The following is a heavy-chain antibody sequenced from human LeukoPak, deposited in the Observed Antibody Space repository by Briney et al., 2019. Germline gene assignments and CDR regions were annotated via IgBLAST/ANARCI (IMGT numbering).Heavy chain of an antibody. V-gene: IGHV4-4*07. Sequence: KPSETLSLTXTVSGGSISSYYWSWIRQPAGKGLEWIGRIYTTGSTNYNPSLKSRVTMSVDTSKNQFSLKLRSVTAADTAVYYCARDPMHYFDNTNYDYWGQGTLVTVSS. D-gene: IGHD3-22*01. J-gene: IGHJ4*02. CDR2: IYTTGST. CDR3: ARDPMHYFDNTNYDY. CDR1: GGSISSYY.